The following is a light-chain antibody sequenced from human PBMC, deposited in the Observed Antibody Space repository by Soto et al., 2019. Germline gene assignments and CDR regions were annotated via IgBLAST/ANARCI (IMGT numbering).Light chain of an antibody. CDR3: SSYTSSSTPFV. CDR1: SSDVGGYNY. J-gene: IGLJ1*01. V-gene: IGLV2-14*01. CDR2: EVH. Sequence: QSALTQPASVYGSPGQSITISCTGTSSDVGGYNYVSWYQQYPGKAPKLMIFEVHNRPSGVSNRFSGSKSGNTASLTISGLQAEDEADYYCSSYTSSSTPFVFGTGTKVTVL.